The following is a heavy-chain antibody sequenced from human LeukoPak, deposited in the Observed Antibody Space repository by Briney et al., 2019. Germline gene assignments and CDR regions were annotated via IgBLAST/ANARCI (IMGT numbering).Heavy chain of an antibody. D-gene: IGHD3-9*01. CDR2: IWYDGSNK. J-gene: IGHJ6*02. Sequence: GGSLRLSCAASGFTFSSYWMSWVRQAPGKGLEWVAVIWYDGSNKYYADSVKGRFTISRDNSKNTLYLQMNSLRAEDTAVYYCARGDLNDILTGYYIYGMDVWGQGTTVTVSS. V-gene: IGHV3-33*08. CDR1: GFTFSSYW. CDR3: ARGDLNDILTGYYIYGMDV.